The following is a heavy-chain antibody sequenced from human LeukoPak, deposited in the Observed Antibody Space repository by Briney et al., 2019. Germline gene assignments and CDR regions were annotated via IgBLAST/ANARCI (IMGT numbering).Heavy chain of an antibody. Sequence: PSESLSLTCGVSGGSINTNTFFWGWIRQPPGKGLEWIGNVFYSGNTLYNPSLKSRVTMSIDTSKSQFSLSLSSATAADTAMYWCVRQSRIFGVTRPGYMDVWGKGIMVSVSS. J-gene: IGHJ6*03. CDR2: VFYSGNT. D-gene: IGHD3-3*01. CDR3: VRQSRIFGVTRPGYMDV. CDR1: GGSINTNTFF. V-gene: IGHV4-39*01.